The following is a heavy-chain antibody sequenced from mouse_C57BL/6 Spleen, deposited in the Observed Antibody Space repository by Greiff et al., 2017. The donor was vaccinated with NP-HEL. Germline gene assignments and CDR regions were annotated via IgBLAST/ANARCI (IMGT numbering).Heavy chain of an antibody. Sequence: VQLQQPGAELVKPGASVKLSCKASGYTFTSYWMQWVKQRPGQGLEWIGEIDPSDSYTNYNQKFKGKATLTVDTSSSTAYMQLSSLTSEDSAVYYCAILYDGYYFDYWGQGTTLTVSS. CDR3: AILYDGYYFDY. D-gene: IGHD2-3*01. CDR2: IDPSDSYT. CDR1: GYTFTSYW. J-gene: IGHJ2*01. V-gene: IGHV1-50*01.